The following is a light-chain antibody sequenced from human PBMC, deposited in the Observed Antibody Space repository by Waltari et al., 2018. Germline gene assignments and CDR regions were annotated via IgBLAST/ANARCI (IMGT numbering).Light chain of an antibody. V-gene: IGLV6-57*03. J-gene: IGLJ3*02. CDR1: SGSVTAHS. Sequence: NFMLTQSHSVSDSPGRTVTIPCTRSSGSVTAHSMPWYQQRPGSAPTPVIYYNNQRPSGVPDRFSGSIDRSSNSASLTISGLKTEDEADYYCQSYDNNIWLFGGGTKVTVL. CDR3: QSYDNNIWL. CDR2: YNN.